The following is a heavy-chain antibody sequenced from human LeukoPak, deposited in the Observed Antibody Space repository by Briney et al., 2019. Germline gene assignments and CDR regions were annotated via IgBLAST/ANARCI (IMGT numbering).Heavy chain of an antibody. J-gene: IGHJ4*02. CDR2: INHSGSS. V-gene: IGHV4-34*01. CDR3: GREYSGYAS. Sequence: SQTLPLTCAVYGGSFRGYYWSWIRQPPGQGLEWIGEINHSGSSNYNPSLKTRVTISVDTSKNQFSLKLSSVTAADTAVYYCGREYSGYASWGQGTLVTVSS. CDR1: GGSFRGYY. D-gene: IGHD5-12*01.